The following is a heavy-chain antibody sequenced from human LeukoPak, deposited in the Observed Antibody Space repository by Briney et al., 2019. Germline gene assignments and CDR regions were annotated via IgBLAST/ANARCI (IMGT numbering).Heavy chain of an antibody. J-gene: IGHJ4*02. D-gene: IGHD3-10*01. CDR3: ARTYYYGSGRYFDY. CDR1: GGSISSYY. V-gene: IGHV4-59*01. Sequence: SETLSLTCTVSGGSISSYYWSWIRQPPGKGLEWIGYIYHSGSTTYNPSLKSRVTISVDTSKNQFSLKLSSVTAADTAIYYCARTYYYGSGRYFDYWGQGTLVTVSS. CDR2: IYHSGST.